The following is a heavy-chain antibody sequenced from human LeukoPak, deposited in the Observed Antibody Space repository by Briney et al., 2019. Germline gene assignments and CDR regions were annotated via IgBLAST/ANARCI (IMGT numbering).Heavy chain of an antibody. D-gene: IGHD1-26*01. V-gene: IGHV3-74*01. CDR2: INDDETST. CDR1: GFSFSSSW. Sequence: PGGSLRLSCAASGFSFSSSWMHWVRQVPGKGLVWVSRINDDETSTSYADSVKGRFTISRDNAKNTLFLQMNSLRAEDTAVYYCATTGSGSYHDYWGQGTLVTVSS. CDR3: ATTGSGSYHDY. J-gene: IGHJ4*02.